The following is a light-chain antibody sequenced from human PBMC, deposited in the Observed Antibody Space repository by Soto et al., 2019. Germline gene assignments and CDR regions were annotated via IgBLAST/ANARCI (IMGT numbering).Light chain of an antibody. V-gene: IGKV1-39*01. CDR3: QQSYSTPRT. CDR2: AAS. CDR1: QSISSY. J-gene: IGKJ5*01. Sequence: DIQMTQSPSSLSASVGDRVTITCRASQSISSYLNWYQQKPGKAPKLLIYAASSLQSGVPSRFSGSGAGTDFTLTIISLQPDDSVTYYYQQSYSTPRTFGQGTRLDIK.